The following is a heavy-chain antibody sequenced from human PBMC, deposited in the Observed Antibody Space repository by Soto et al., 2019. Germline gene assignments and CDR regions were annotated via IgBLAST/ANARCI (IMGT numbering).Heavy chain of an antibody. Sequence: QVHLVESGGGLVEPGGSLRLSCEASGFSFSDSYMSWIRQAPGKGLEWVSHISSGSSYIKYADSVEGRFTISRDNAKNSLYLQMNRLSADDTAVYFCARETVETGWFYVWGLGILVTVSS. CDR1: GFSFSDSY. J-gene: IGHJ4*02. D-gene: IGHD6-19*01. CDR3: ARETVETGWFYV. CDR2: ISSGSSYI. V-gene: IGHV3-11*06.